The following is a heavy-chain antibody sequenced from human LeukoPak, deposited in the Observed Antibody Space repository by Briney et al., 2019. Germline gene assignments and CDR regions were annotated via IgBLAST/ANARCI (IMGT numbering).Heavy chain of an antibody. V-gene: IGHV3-48*03. D-gene: IGHD6-13*01. CDR1: GFTFSSYE. J-gene: IGHJ4*02. CDR3: AKSDSSSWYSFDY. CDR2: ISSSGSTI. Sequence: GGSLRLSCAASGFTFSSYEMNWVRQAPGKGLEWVSYISSSGSTIYYADSVKGRFTISRDNSKNTLYLQMNSLRAEDTAVYYCAKSDSSSWYSFDYWGQGTLVTVSS.